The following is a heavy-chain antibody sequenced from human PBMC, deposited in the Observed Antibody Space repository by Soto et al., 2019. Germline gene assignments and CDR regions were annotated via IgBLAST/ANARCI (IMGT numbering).Heavy chain of an antibody. CDR1: GYTFNSYG. J-gene: IGHJ5*02. CDR3: AREGYYDSSGYLIPIWFDP. V-gene: IGHV1-18*01. CDR2: ISAYNGNT. D-gene: IGHD3-22*01. Sequence: ASVKVSCKASGYTFNSYGISWVRQAPGQGLEWMGWISAYNGNTNYAQKLQGRVTMTTDTSTSTAYMELRSLRSDDTAVYYCAREGYYDSSGYLIPIWFDPWGQGTLVTVSS.